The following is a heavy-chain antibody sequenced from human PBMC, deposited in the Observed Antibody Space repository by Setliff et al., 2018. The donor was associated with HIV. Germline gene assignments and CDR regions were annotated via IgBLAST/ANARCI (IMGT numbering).Heavy chain of an antibody. J-gene: IGHJ4*02. CDR3: ARHLLRGYIYIVFDY. CDR2: THHSGST. D-gene: IGHD5-18*01. V-gene: IGHV4-39*01. Sequence: PSETLSLTCTVSGDSVSSRSYYWSWIRQPAGKGLEWIGSTHHSGSTYYNPSLNSRVTISVDTSKNHFSLKLRSVTAADTAVYYCARHLLRGYIYIVFDYWGQGTLVTVSS. CDR1: GDSVSSRSYY.